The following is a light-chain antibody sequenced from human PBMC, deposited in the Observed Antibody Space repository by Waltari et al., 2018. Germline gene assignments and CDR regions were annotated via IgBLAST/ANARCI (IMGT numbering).Light chain of an antibody. CDR2: DAS. CDR1: QIVGVY. CDR3: QQSKSWPLT. Sequence: DIVLTHSPATLSIYPGQTATISCWASQIVGVYLAWYHQKPGQAPRPILYDASNRATGIPGRFSGSGSGTEFTLTISSLEPEDVAVYYCQQSKSWPLTFGGGTKVEIK. V-gene: IGKV3-11*01. J-gene: IGKJ4*01.